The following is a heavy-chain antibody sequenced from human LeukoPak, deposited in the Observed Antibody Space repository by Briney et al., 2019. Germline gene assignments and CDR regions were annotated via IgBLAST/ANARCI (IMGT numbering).Heavy chain of an antibody. Sequence: PGGSLRLSCAASGFTFSIYGMHWVRQAPGKGLECVANIKKDGSEKYYINSVKGRFTISRDNAKNSLYLQMNSLRAEDTALYYCVKDAGTAWGQGTLVTVSS. J-gene: IGHJ5*02. D-gene: IGHD2-8*02. CDR1: GFTFSIYG. CDR3: VKDAGTA. V-gene: IGHV3-7*01. CDR2: IKKDGSEK.